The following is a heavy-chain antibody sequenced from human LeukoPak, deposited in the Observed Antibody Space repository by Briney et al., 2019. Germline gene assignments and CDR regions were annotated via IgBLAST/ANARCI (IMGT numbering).Heavy chain of an antibody. CDR2: IYSGGST. D-gene: IGHD5-18*01. J-gene: IGHJ4*02. CDR1: GFTFSSYS. V-gene: IGHV3-66*01. CDR3: ASGIQLWLFDY. Sequence: GGSLRLSCAASGFTFSSYSMSWVRQAPGKGLEWVSVIYSGGSTYYADSVKGRFTISRDNSKNTLYLQMNSLRAEDTAVYYCASGIQLWLFDYWGQGTLVTVSS.